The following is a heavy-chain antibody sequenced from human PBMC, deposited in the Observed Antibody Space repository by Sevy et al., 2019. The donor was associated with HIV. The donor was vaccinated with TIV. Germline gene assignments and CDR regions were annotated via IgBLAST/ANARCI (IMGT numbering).Heavy chain of an antibody. D-gene: IGHD6-13*01. Sequence: ASVKVSCKASGYTFTSYGITWGRQAPGQGLEWMGWISSYNDNTNYAQNLQGRVTMTTDTSTSTAYMELRSLRSDDTAVYYCARVPSAQYSSSWYYFDYWGQGTLVTVSS. J-gene: IGHJ4*02. V-gene: IGHV1-18*01. CDR3: ARVPSAQYSSSWYYFDY. CDR2: ISSYNDNT. CDR1: GYTFTSYG.